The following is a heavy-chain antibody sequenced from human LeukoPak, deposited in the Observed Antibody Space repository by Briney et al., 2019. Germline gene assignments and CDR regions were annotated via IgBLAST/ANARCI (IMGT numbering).Heavy chain of an antibody. J-gene: IGHJ5*02. D-gene: IGHD3-16*02. Sequence: PGGSLRLSCAASGFTFSSYSMNWVRQAPGKGLEWVSSISSSSSYIYYADSVKGRFTISRDNAKNSLYLQMNSLRAEDTAVYYCARGREYDYVWGSYRSRWFDPWGQGTLVTVSS. CDR1: GFTFSSYS. V-gene: IGHV3-21*01. CDR3: ARGREYDYVWGSYRSRWFDP. CDR2: ISSSSSYI.